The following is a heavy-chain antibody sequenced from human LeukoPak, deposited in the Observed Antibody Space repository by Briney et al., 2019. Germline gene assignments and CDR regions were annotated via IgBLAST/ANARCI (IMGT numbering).Heavy chain of an antibody. J-gene: IGHJ4*02. CDR1: GGSISSGFYY. CDR2: IYTSGST. Sequence: SETLSLTCTVSGGSISSGFYYWRWIRQPAGKGLEWIGRIYTSGSTNYNPSLKSRISISVDTSKNQFSLKLTSVTAADTAVYYCAREHPRGEVDDFDYWGQGTLVTVSS. CDR3: AREHPRGEVDDFDY. D-gene: IGHD3-16*01. V-gene: IGHV4-61*02.